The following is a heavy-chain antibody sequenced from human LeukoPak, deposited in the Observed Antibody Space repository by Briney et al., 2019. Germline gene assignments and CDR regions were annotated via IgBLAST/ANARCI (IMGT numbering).Heavy chain of an antibody. J-gene: IGHJ6*03. CDR1: GGTFSSYA. Sequence: SVKVSCKASGGTFSSYAISWVRQAPGQGLEWMGGIIPIFGTANYAQKFQGRVTITADESTSTAYMELSSLRSEDTAVYYCARDRNVPYYYYYMDAWGKGTTVTVSS. V-gene: IGHV1-69*13. D-gene: IGHD1-1*01. CDR2: IIPIFGTA. CDR3: ARDRNVPYYYYYMDA.